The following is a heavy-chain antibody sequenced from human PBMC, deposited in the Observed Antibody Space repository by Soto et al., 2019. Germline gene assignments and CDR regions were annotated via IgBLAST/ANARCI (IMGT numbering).Heavy chain of an antibody. CDR3: ARQFGDFRTEYSSSSGLVY. CDR1: GFTFSSYA. D-gene: IGHD6-6*01. Sequence: GGSLRLACAASGFTFSSYAMHWVRQAPGKGLEWVAVISYDGSNKYYADSVKGRFTISRDNSKNTLYLQMNSLRAEDTAVYYCARQFGDFRTEYSSSSGLVYWGQGTLVTVSS. J-gene: IGHJ4*02. V-gene: IGHV3-30-3*01. CDR2: ISYDGSNK.